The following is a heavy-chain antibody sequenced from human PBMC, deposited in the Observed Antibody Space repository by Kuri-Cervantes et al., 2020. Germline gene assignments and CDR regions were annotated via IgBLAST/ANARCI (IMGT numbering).Heavy chain of an antibody. CDR3: ARHREYYDYVWGSYRNDAFDI. J-gene: IGHJ3*02. Sequence: SETLSLTCSVSSDSIRSHYWGWIRQPPGRGLECIGYIYHSGTTDHNPSLRSRVTMSLDTSKHQFSLKLSSVTAADTAVYYCARHREYYDYVWGSYRNDAFDIWGQGTMVTVS. CDR2: IYHSGTT. CDR1: SDSIRSHY. V-gene: IGHV4-59*08. D-gene: IGHD3-16*02.